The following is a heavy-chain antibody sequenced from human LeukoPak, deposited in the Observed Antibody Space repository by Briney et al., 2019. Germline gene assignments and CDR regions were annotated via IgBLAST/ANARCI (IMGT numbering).Heavy chain of an antibody. Sequence: PGGSLRLSCAASGFTFSSYGMHWVRQAPGKGLEWVAFIRYDGSNKYYADSVKGRFTISRDNSKNTLYLQMNSLRAEDTAVYYCAKALWGTIFGVVLYMDVWGKGTTVTVSS. CDR3: AKALWGTIFGVVLYMDV. V-gene: IGHV3-30*02. J-gene: IGHJ6*03. CDR2: IRYDGSNK. D-gene: IGHD3-3*01. CDR1: GFTFSSYG.